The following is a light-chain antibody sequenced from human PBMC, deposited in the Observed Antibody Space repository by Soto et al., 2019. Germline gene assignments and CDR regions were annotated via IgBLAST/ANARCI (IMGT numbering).Light chain of an antibody. CDR3: QQYGRSPYT. J-gene: IGKJ2*01. CDR1: QSVSSNY. V-gene: IGKV3-20*01. Sequence: EIVLTQSPGTLSLSPGERATLSCRASQSVSSNYLAWYQQKPGQTPRLLIYGASSRATGIPDRFSGSGSGTDFTLTISSLEPEDVAVYYCQQYGRSPYTFGQGTKLEIK. CDR2: GAS.